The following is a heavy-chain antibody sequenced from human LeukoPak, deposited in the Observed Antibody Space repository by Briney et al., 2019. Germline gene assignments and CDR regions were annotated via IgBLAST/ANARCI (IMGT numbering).Heavy chain of an antibody. CDR2: INPNSGGT. Sequence: ASVKVSCKASGYTFTGYYMHWVRQAPGRGLEWMGRINPNSGGTNYAQKFQGRVTMTRDTSISTAYMELSRPRSDDAAVYYCARVLSGSYRKALDYWGQGTLVTVSS. CDR3: ARVLSGSYRKALDY. CDR1: GYTFTGYY. D-gene: IGHD1-26*01. V-gene: IGHV1-2*06. J-gene: IGHJ4*02.